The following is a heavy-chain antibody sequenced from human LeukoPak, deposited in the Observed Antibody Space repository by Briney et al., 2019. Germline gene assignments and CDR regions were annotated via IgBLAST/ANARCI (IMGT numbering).Heavy chain of an antibody. V-gene: IGHV4-59*01. J-gene: IGHJ1*01. D-gene: IGHD3-22*01. CDR2: IYYSGST. CDR3: ASTSDVYDSSGYYMSDTEYFQH. CDR1: GGSISSYY. Sequence: SETLSLTCTVSGGSISSYYWSWIRQPPGKGLEWIGYIYYSGSTNYNPSLKRRVTISVDTSKNQFSLKLSSVTAADTAVYYCASTSDVYDSSGYYMSDTEYFQHWGQGTLVTVSS.